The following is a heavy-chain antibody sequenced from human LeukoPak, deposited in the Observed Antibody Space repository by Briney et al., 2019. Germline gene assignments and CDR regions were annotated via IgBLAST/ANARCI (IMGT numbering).Heavy chain of an antibody. CDR3: ARGGPTYYDFWSGYSNNWFDP. CDR2: ISAYNGNT. J-gene: IGHJ5*02. D-gene: IGHD3-3*01. CDR1: GYTFTSYG. Sequence: ASVKVSCKASGYTFTSYGISWVRQAPGQGLEWTGWISAYNGNTNYAQKLQGRVTMTTDTSTSTAYVELRSLRSDDTAVYYCARGGPTYYDFWSGYSNNWFDPWGQGTLVTVSS. V-gene: IGHV1-18*01.